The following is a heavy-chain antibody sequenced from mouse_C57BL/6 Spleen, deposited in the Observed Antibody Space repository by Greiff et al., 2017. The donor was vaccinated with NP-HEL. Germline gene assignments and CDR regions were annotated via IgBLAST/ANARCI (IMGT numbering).Heavy chain of an antibody. J-gene: IGHJ2*01. Sequence: VQLQQSGAELVRPGTSVKVSCKASGYAFTNYLIAWVKQRPGQGLEWIGVINPGSGGTNYNEKFKGQATLTADKSSSTAYMQLSSLTSEDSAVYFCARGSKRDFDDWGKGTTLTVSS. D-gene: IGHD2-5*01. CDR3: ARGSKRDFDD. CDR1: GYAFTNYL. V-gene: IGHV1-54*01. CDR2: INPGSGGT.